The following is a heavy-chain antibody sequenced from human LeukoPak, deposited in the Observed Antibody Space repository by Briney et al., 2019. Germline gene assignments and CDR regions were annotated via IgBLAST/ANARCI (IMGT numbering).Heavy chain of an antibody. CDR1: GGSISSYH. V-gene: IGHV4-59*01. CDR2: IYYSGST. CDR3: TASRYCSSTSCHPLDYYYYYMDV. D-gene: IGHD2-2*01. Sequence: SETLSLTCTVSGGSISSYHWSWIRQPPGKGLEWIGYIYYSGSTNYNPSLKSRVTISVDTSKNQFSLKLSSVTAADTAVYYCTASRYCSSTSCHPLDYYYYYMDVWGKGTTVTVSS. J-gene: IGHJ6*03.